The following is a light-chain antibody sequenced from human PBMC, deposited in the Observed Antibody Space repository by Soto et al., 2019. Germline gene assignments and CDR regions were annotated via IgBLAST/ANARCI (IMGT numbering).Light chain of an antibody. Sequence: DIVMTQSPDSLAVSLGERATINCKSSQSVLYSSNNKNYLAWYQQKPGQPPKLLIYWASTRESGVPDRVSGSGSGTDFTLTISSLQAEDVAVYYCQQYYSTPPTLGQGTKVDIK. CDR3: QQYYSTPPT. J-gene: IGKJ1*01. CDR1: QSVLYSSNNKNY. CDR2: WAS. V-gene: IGKV4-1*01.